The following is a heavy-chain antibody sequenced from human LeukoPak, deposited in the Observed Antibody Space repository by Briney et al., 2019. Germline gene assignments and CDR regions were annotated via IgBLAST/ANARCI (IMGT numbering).Heavy chain of an antibody. CDR2: ISSSSSYI. CDR1: GFTFSNAW. J-gene: IGHJ1*01. D-gene: IGHD6-19*01. CDR3: AKLSSGWLNEYVQH. Sequence: GGSLRLSCAASGFTFSNAWMSWVRQAPGKGLEWVSSISSSSSYIYYADSVKGRFTISRDNSKNTLYLQVDSLRDEDTAVYYCAKLSSGWLNEYVQHWGQGTLVTVSS. V-gene: IGHV3-21*04.